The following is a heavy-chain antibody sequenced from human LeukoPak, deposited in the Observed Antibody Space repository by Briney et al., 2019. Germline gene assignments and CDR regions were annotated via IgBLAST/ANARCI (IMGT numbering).Heavy chain of an antibody. V-gene: IGHV3-30*14. CDR3: ASRRSGWYLDFDL. D-gene: IGHD6-19*01. CDR2: ISYDGTNK. CDR1: GFTFSDYA. J-gene: IGHJ2*01. Sequence: PGGSLRLSCAASGFTFSDYAIHWVRQAPGKGPEWVALISYDGTNKYYADSVKGRFTISRDNSKNTLYLQMNSLRAEDTAVYYCASRRSGWYLDFDLWGRGTLVTVSS.